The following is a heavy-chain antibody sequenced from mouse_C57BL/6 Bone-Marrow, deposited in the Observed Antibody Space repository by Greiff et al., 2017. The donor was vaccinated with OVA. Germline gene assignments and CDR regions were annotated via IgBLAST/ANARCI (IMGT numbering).Heavy chain of an antibody. CDR3: ARGVLWLPYWYFDV. CDR2: INPNNGGT. J-gene: IGHJ1*03. Sequence: QLQQSGPELVKPGASVKISCKASGYTFTDYYMNWVKQSHGKSLEWIGDINPNNGGTSYNQKFKGKATLTVDKSSSTAYMELRSLTSEDSAVYYCARGVLWLPYWYFDVWGTGTTVTVSS. CDR1: GYTFTDYY. D-gene: IGHD2-2*01. V-gene: IGHV1-26*01.